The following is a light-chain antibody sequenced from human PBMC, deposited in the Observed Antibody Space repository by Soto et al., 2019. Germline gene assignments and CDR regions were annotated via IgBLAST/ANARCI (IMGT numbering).Light chain of an antibody. CDR2: LNSDGSH. CDR1: SGHSSYA. V-gene: IGLV4-69*01. Sequence: QLVLTQSPSASASLGASVKLTCTLSSGHSSYAIAWHQQQPEKGPRYLMKLNSDGSHNKGDGIPDRFSGSSSGAERYLTISSLQSEDEADYYCQTWGTGTWVFGGGTQLTVL. CDR3: QTWGTGTWV. J-gene: IGLJ3*02.